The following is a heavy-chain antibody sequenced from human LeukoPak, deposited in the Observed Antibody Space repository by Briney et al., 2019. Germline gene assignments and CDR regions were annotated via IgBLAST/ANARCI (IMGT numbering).Heavy chain of an antibody. CDR1: GFTFSSYW. V-gene: IGHV3-7*01. D-gene: IGHD1-26*01. CDR3: ARGVGAAGEYYFDY. J-gene: IGHJ4*02. Sequence: GGSLRLSCAASGFTFSSYWMSWVRQAPGKGLEWVANIKQDGSEKYYVDSVKGRFTISRDYAKNSLYLQMNSLRAEDTAVYYCARGVGAAGEYYFDYWGQGTLVTVSS. CDR2: IKQDGSEK.